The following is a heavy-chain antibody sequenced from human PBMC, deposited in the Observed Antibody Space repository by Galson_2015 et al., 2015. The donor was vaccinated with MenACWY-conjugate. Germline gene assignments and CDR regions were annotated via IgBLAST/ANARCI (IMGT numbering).Heavy chain of an antibody. CDR1: GSIFTHYW. Sequence: QSGAEVKKPGESLKISCRGSGSIFTHYWIAWVRQMPGKGLEWMGIIYPGDSDTTYSPSFQGQVTFSADKSISTAYLQWSSLKASDTAMYYCARPARIGDSMDFEYWGQGTLVTVSS. J-gene: IGHJ4*02. CDR2: IYPGDSDT. D-gene: IGHD4-17*01. CDR3: ARPARIGDSMDFEY. V-gene: IGHV5-51*01.